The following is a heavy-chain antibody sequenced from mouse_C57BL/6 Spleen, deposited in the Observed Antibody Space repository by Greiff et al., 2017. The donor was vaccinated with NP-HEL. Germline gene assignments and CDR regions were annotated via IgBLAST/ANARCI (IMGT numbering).Heavy chain of an antibody. CDR2: IYPRSGNT. D-gene: IGHD1-1*01. J-gene: IGHJ2*01. CDR3: ASSTTVVARGYFDY. V-gene: IGHV1-81*01. Sequence: QVQLKQSGAELARPGASVKLSCKASGYTFTSYGISWVKQRTGQGLEWIGEIYPRSGNTYYNEKFKGKATLTADKSSSTAYMELRSLTSEDSAVYFCASSTTVVARGYFDYWGQGTTLTVSS. CDR1: GYTFTSYG.